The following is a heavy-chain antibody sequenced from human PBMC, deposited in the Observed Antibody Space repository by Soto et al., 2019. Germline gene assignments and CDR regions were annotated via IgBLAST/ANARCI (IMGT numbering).Heavy chain of an antibody. D-gene: IGHD5-12*01. CDR1: GYNFTDYS. CDR3: ASSQWVESCYED. J-gene: IGHJ4*02. CDR2: IKPNSGGT. Sequence: QVQLVQSGAEVKKPGASVKVSCKASGYNFTDYSMHWVRQAPGQGLEWMGWIKPNSGGTNYAQKFQGRVTITRDTSFRTASMELSRLRSDGTAVYYCASSQWVESCYEDWCQGTLVTVSS. V-gene: IGHV1-2*02.